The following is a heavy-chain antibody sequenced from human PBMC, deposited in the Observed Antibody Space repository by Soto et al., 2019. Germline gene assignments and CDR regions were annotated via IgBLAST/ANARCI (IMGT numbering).Heavy chain of an antibody. V-gene: IGHV4-4*02. Sequence: QVQLQESGPGLVKPSGTLSLTCAVSGGSISSSHWWTWVRQSPGKGLEYIGEISHSGTSNSNPSLNSRVTLLVHESKNHLSLALTSVTAADTAVYYCARVVLTITRCSIEACGQGTLVIVSS. CDR2: ISHSGTS. CDR3: ARVVLTITRCSIEA. CDR1: GGSISSSHW. J-gene: IGHJ4*03. D-gene: IGHD3-9*01.